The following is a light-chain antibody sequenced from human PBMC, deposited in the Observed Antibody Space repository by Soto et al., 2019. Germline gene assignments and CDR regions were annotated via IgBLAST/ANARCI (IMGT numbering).Light chain of an antibody. CDR2: WAS. CDR3: QQYYSTLS. CDR1: QSVLYSFNNKNY. V-gene: IGKV4-1*01. J-gene: IGKJ3*01. Sequence: DIVMTQSPDSLAVSLGERATINCKSSQSVLYSFNNKNYLAWYQQKPGQPPKLLIYWASTRESGVPDRFSGSGSGTDFTLTISSLQAEDVAVYDCQQYYSTLSFGPGTKVDLK.